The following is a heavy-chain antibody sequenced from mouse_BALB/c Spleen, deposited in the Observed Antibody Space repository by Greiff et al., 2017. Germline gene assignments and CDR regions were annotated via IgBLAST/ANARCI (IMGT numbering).Heavy chain of an antibody. D-gene: IGHD1-1*01. CDR2: IDPANGNT. CDR1: GFNIKDTY. Sequence: EVQLQQSGAELVKPGASVKLSCTASGFNIKDTYMHWVKQRPEQGLEWIGRIDPANGNTKYDPKFQGKATITADTSSNTAYLQLSSLTSEDTAVYYCAPSGYYGSSPFAYWGQGTLVTVSA. V-gene: IGHV14-3*02. CDR3: APSGYYGSSPFAY. J-gene: IGHJ3*01.